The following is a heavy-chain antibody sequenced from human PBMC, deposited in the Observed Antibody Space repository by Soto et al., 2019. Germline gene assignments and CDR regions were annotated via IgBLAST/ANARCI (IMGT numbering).Heavy chain of an antibody. Sequence: GGSLRLSCAVSGFYFNNYGINWVRQPPGKGLEWVSSVSKSDYTYYSDSVRGRFTISRDNAKNSVSLQMNSLRAEDTAVYYCAREDSIIIPAVSDFWGQGTLVTVSS. D-gene: IGHD2-2*01. V-gene: IGHV3-21*01. CDR2: VSKSDYT. CDR1: GFYFNNYG. J-gene: IGHJ4*02. CDR3: AREDSIIIPAVSDF.